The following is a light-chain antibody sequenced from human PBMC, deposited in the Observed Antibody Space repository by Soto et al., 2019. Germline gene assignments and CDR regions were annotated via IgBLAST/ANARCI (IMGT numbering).Light chain of an antibody. V-gene: IGKV1-9*01. CDR1: QDITSH. CDR2: TAS. CDR3: QQRKNYPST. Sequence: DIQLTQSPSFLSSSVGDRVTITCRASQDITSHLAWYQQKPGKAPKILIHTASTLQTGVPSRFSGSGSGTEFTLTIRSLQPEDFATYYCQQRKNYPSTFGQGTRLEIK. J-gene: IGKJ5*01.